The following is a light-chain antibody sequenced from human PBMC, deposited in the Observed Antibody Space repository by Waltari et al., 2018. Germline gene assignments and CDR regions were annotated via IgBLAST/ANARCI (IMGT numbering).Light chain of an antibody. CDR3: NSRDSSGNHLVV. V-gene: IGLV3-19*01. CDR2: GKN. J-gene: IGLJ2*01. Sequence: SSELTQDPAVSVALGQTVRITCQGDSLRSYYASSYQQKPGHAPVLVIYGKNNRPSGIPDRFSGSSSGNTASLTSTGAQAEDEADYYCNSRDSSGNHLVVFGGGTKLTVL. CDR1: SLRSYY.